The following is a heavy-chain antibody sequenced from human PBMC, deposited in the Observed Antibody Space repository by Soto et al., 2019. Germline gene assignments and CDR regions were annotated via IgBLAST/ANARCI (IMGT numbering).Heavy chain of an antibody. CDR1: GFTFSNYG. CDR2: VSANNGHT. CDR3: ARDIESVTATNFFYYYAMDV. V-gene: IGHV1-18*01. J-gene: IGHJ6*02. Sequence: ASVKVSCKASGFTFSNYGLNWVRQAPGQGLEWMGWVSANNGHTNYAQNLQGRVSMTTDTSTSTAYMELRGLTFDDTAVYYCARDIESVTATNFFYYYAMDVWGQGTTVTVYS. D-gene: IGHD2-8*01.